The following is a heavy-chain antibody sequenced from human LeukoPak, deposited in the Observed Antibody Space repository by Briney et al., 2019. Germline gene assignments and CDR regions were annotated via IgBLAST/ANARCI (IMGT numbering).Heavy chain of an antibody. D-gene: IGHD1-20*01. CDR3: AKAASGNWNDVSDY. CDR2: ISGRGVST. V-gene: IGHV3-23*01. Sequence: GGSLRLSCAASGFTFSTYAMSWVRQAPGKGLEWVSAISGRGVSTSYADSVRGRFTISRDNSKNTLYLQMNSLSAEDTAVYYCAKAASGNWNDVSDYWGQGTLVTVSS. J-gene: IGHJ4*02. CDR1: GFTFSTYA.